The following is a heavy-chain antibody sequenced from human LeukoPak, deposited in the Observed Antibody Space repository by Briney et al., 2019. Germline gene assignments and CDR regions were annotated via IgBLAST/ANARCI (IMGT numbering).Heavy chain of an antibody. CDR1: GFTFSDYY. CDR2: ISSSGSTI. J-gene: IGHJ4*02. Sequence: PGGSLRLSCAASGFTFSDYYMSWIRQAPGKGLEWVSYISSSGSTIYYADSVKGRFTISRDNAKNSLYLQMNSLKAEDTAVYYCTRHTTSGITAAGATVADDYWGQGTLVTVSS. V-gene: IGHV3-11*04. CDR3: TRHTTSGITAAGATVADDY. D-gene: IGHD6-13*01.